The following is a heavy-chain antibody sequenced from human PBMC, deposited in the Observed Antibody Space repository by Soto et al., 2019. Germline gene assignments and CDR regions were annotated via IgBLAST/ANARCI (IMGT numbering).Heavy chain of an antibody. CDR2: ISSSSSYI. V-gene: IGHV3-21*01. CDR3: ARGRGYSYGFPFDY. D-gene: IGHD5-18*01. Sequence: SLRLSCAASGFTFSSYSMNWVRQAPGKGLEWVSSISSSSSYIYYADSVKGRFTISRDNAKNSLYLQMNSLRAEDTAVYYCARGRGYSYGFPFDYWGQGTLVTVSS. CDR1: GFTFSSYS. J-gene: IGHJ4*02.